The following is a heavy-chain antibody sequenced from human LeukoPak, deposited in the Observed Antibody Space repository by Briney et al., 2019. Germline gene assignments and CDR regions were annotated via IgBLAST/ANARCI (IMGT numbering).Heavy chain of an antibody. J-gene: IGHJ5*02. V-gene: IGHV4-59*08. CDR3: ARNGRLFSHTNWFDP. CDR2: IYYSATT. Sequence: YIYYSATTTSTPSLESGVTISVEPCKNQFSLKLTSVTAADTAVYYCARNGRLFSHTNWFDPWGQGTLVTVSS. D-gene: IGHD2-8*01.